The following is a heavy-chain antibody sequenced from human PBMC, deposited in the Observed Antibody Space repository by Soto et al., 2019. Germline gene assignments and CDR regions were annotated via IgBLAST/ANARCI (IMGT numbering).Heavy chain of an antibody. D-gene: IGHD3-3*01. CDR3: ATSSRDRITVFGEVMNPPFVNWFDR. CDR1: GFTMSNYV. J-gene: IGHJ5*02. CDR2: ITRTSGTT. Sequence: GGSLRLSCVTSGFTMSNYVMNWVRQAPGKGLEWISAITRTSGTTYDADSVKGRSTVSRDNSKNTLFLQLSNLRADDTATYYCATSSRDRITVFGEVMNPPFVNWFDRWGQGTLVTVSS. V-gene: IGHV3-23*01.